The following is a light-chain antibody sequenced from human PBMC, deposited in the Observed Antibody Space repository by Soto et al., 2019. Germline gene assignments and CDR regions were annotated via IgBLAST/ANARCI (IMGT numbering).Light chain of an antibody. CDR2: GNS. V-gene: IGLV1-40*01. CDR3: QFYDGSLSGLV. Sequence: QSVLTQPPSVSGAPGQRVTISCTGSSSNIGAGYDVHWYQQLPGTAPKLLIYGNSNRPSGVPDRFSGSKSGTSASLAITGLQAEDEADYYCQFYDGSLSGLVLGPGTKLTVL. J-gene: IGLJ1*01. CDR1: SSNIGAGYD.